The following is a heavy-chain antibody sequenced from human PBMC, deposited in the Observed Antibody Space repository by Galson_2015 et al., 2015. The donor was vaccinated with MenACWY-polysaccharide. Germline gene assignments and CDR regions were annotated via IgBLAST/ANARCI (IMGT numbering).Heavy chain of an antibody. J-gene: IGHJ6*02. CDR2: ISYSGST. CDR3: ASRLAQVGIAGYGYGMDV. V-gene: IGHV4-39*02. Sequence: SLTCTVSGGSISRSNYYWGWIRQSPEKGLGWIGTISYSGSTYYNPSLKSRVTISVDTSKNHFSLKLSSVTAADTAVYYCASRLAQVGIAGYGYGMDVWGQGTTVTVSS. CDR1: GGSISRSNYY. D-gene: IGHD2-15*01.